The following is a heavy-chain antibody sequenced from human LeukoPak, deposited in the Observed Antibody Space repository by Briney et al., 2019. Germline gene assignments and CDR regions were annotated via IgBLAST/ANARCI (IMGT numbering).Heavy chain of an antibody. V-gene: IGHV4-39*01. CDR1: GGSISSSSYY. D-gene: IGHD6-13*01. CDR3: ARLRGAAGTE. J-gene: IGHJ4*02. CDR2: IYYSGST. Sequence: SETLSLTCTVSGGSISSSSYYWGWIRQPPGKGLEWIGSIYYSGSTYYNPSFKSRVTISVDTSKNQFSLKLSSVTAADTAVYYCARLRGAAGTEWGQGTLVTVSS.